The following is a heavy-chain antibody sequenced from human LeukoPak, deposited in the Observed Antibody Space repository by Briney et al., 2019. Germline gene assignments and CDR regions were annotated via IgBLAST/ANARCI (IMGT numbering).Heavy chain of an antibody. Sequence: PGRSLRLSCAASGFTFSSYAMHWVRQAPGKGLEWVAVISYDGSNKYYADSVKGRFTISRDNSKNTLYLQMNSLRAEATAVYYCARGLAARGLDYWGQGTLVTVSS. J-gene: IGHJ4*02. V-gene: IGHV3-30-3*01. CDR1: GFTFSSYA. D-gene: IGHD6-6*01. CDR3: ARGLAARGLDY. CDR2: ISYDGSNK.